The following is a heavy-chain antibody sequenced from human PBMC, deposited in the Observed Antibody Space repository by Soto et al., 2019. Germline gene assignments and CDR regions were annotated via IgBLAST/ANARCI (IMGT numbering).Heavy chain of an antibody. CDR2: MNPDSGET. CDR3: ARGLVGASGEFGY. D-gene: IGHD1-26*01. Sequence: QVQLVQSGAEVKKPGASVRVSCKASGYIFTTYEVNWVRQASGHGLEWMGWMNPDSGETGYAQKFQGRVTMTWNSSISTVYMELSSLRSEDTAVYYGARGLVGASGEFGYWGQGTLVTVSS. CDR1: GYIFTTYE. V-gene: IGHV1-8*01. J-gene: IGHJ4*02.